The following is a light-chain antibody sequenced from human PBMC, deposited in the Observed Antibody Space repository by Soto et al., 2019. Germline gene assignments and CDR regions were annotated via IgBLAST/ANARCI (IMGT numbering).Light chain of an antibody. J-gene: IGLJ2*01. CDR3: SSSTEATTLVI. V-gene: IGLV2-14*01. Sequence: QSVLTQPASVSGSPGQSITISCTGTNSDIGRYKFVSWFQQHPGKAPKLMIFEGTNRPSGVSNRFSGSKSGNTASLTISGRQAEDEAVEFRSSSTEATTLVIFGGGTKLTVL. CDR2: EGT. CDR1: NSDIGRYKF.